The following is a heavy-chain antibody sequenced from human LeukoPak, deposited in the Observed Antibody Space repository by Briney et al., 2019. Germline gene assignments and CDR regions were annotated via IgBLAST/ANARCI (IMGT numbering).Heavy chain of an antibody. V-gene: IGHV5-51*01. CDR1: GYRFTDYW. CDR2: IWPGDSNT. CDR3: ARHVTTVTTSWFDP. D-gene: IGHD4-11*01. J-gene: IGHJ5*02. Sequence: GESLKISCXGSGYRFTDYWIGWVRQMPGKGLEWMGIIWPGDSNTRYSPSFQGQVTISADRSISTAYLQWNSLKASDTAMYYCARHVTTVTTSWFDPWGQGTLVTVSS.